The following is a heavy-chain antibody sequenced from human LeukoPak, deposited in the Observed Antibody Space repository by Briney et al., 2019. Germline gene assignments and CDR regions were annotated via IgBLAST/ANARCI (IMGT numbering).Heavy chain of an antibody. D-gene: IGHD2-2*01. V-gene: IGHV4-38-2*01. CDR3: ARRMGDIVVVPAAPNYFDY. CDR2: IYHSGST. J-gene: IGHJ4*02. CDR1: GYSISSGYY. Sequence: PSETLSLTCAVSGYSISSGYYWGWIRQPPGKGLEWIGSIYHSGSTYYNPSLKSRVTISVDTSKNQFSLKLSSVTAADTAVYYCARRMGDIVVVPAAPNYFDYWGQGTPVTVSS.